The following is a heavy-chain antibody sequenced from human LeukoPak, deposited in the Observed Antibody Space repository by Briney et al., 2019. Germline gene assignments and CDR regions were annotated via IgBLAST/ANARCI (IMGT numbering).Heavy chain of an antibody. Sequence: ASVKVSCKASGYTFTGYYMHWVRQAPGQGLEWMGIINPSGGSTSYAQKFQGRVTMTRDMSTSTVYMELSSLRSEDTAVYYCARDGSNYYGSGSYRSPNYYYMDVWGKGTTVTVSS. J-gene: IGHJ6*03. CDR2: INPSGGST. V-gene: IGHV1-46*01. CDR1: GYTFTGYY. D-gene: IGHD3-10*01. CDR3: ARDGSNYYGSGSYRSPNYYYMDV.